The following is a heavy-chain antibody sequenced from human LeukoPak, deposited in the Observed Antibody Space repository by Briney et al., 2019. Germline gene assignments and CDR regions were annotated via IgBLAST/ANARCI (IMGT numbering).Heavy chain of an antibody. V-gene: IGHV4-39*01. CDR1: GGSITTDSYY. CDR3: ATLGFYYGSGRSWFAP. D-gene: IGHD3-10*01. Sequence: SETLSLTCTVSGGSITTDSYYWAWIRQTPGRGPEWIGSAYYTGGTYYSPSLQSRVAISVDTSKNEFSLRVNSVTAADTGVYYCATLGFYYGSGRSWFAPWGQGILVSVSS. CDR2: AYYTGGT. J-gene: IGHJ5*02.